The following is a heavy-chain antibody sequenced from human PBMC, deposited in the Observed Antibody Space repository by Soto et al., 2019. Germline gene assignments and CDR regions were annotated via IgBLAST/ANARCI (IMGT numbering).Heavy chain of an antibody. CDR2: ISDSGDST. CDR1: GFTFSSYA. Sequence: LRLSCVDSGFTFSSYAMSWVRQAPEKGLEWVSGISDSGDSTEYADSVKGRFTISRDNSKNTLYLQMNSLRVEDTAIYYCVSPGIAISDFWLDPSGQLTQVTVSS. V-gene: IGHV3-23*01. CDR3: VSPGIAISDFWLDP. J-gene: IGHJ5*02. D-gene: IGHD6-13*01.